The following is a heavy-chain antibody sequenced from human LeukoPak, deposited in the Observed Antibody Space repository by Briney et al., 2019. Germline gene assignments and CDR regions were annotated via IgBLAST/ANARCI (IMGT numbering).Heavy chain of an antibody. CDR3: VKVEFYFDATGYFDS. J-gene: IGHJ4*02. Sequence: PVQPLDSPSVVSSSGSTIYYADSVKGRFTISRDKAKNSLYLQMNSLRTEDTAVYYCVKVEFYFDATGYFDSWGQGIPVTVSS. D-gene: IGHD3-22*01. CDR2: VSSSGSTI. V-gene: IGHV3-11*01.